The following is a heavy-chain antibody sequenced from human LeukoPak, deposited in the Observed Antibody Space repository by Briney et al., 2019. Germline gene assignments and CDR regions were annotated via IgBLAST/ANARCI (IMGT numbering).Heavy chain of an antibody. J-gene: IGHJ3*02. V-gene: IGHV4-4*02. CDR2: IYHSGST. CDR1: GGSISSSSW. Sequence: SETLSLTCAVSGGSISSSSWWSWVRQPPGKGLEWIGEIYHSGSTNYNPSLKSRVTISVDTSKNQFSLKLSSVTAADTAVYYCARDVDHDAFDIWGQGTMVTVSS. D-gene: IGHD5-12*01. CDR3: ARDVDHDAFDI.